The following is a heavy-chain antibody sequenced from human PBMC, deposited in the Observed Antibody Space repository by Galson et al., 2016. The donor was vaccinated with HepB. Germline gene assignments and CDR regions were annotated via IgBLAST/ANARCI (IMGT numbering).Heavy chain of an antibody. CDR2: LTNDGII. D-gene: IGHD1-14*01. CDR3: ARENHYVLDV. Sequence: SLRLSCAAPGFPFSAYWMQWVRQVPGKGLVWVSRLTNDGIIGYADSVMGRFTISRDNAKNTLYLHMDSLRAEDTAVYYWARENHYVLDVWGQGTTVTVSS. V-gene: IGHV3-74*01. CDR1: GFPFSAYW. J-gene: IGHJ6*02.